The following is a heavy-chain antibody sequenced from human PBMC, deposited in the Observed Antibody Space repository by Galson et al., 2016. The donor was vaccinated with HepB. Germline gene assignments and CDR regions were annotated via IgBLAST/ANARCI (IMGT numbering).Heavy chain of an antibody. D-gene: IGHD3-22*01. Sequence: SLRLSCAASGLTFSSYGMHWVRQAPGKGLEWMASLSYGGINQYCADSAKGRFTISRDISKNTLYLQINTLSAEDTAIYYCVAEYHDSAGYHGFQYWGQGTLVTVSS. CDR1: GLTFSSYG. V-gene: IGHV3-30*03. CDR2: LSYGGINQ. J-gene: IGHJ4*02. CDR3: VAEYHDSAGYHGFQY.